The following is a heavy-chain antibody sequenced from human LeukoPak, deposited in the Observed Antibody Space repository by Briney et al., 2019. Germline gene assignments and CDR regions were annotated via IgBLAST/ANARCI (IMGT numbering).Heavy chain of an antibody. V-gene: IGHV4-59*01. J-gene: IGHJ4*02. CDR2: IYYSGST. CDR3: ARSSYYYDSSGYLFSAAFDY. Sequence: SSETLSLTCTVSGGSISSYYWSWIRQPPGKGLEWIGYIYYSGSTNYNPSLKSRVTISVDTSKNQFSLKLSSVTAADTAVYYCARSSYYYDSSGYLFSAAFDYWGQGTLVTVSS. D-gene: IGHD3-22*01. CDR1: GGSISSYY.